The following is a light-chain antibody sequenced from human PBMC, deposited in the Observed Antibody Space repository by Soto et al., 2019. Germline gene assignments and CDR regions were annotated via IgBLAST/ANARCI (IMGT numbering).Light chain of an antibody. J-gene: IGKJ2*01. CDR3: HQYNNRSPYT. Sequence: EIVMTQSPATLSVSPGERATLSCRASQSVSSNLAWYQQKPGQAPRLLIYGASTRATGIPARFSGSGSGRECTVTIGSLQSEDFAVYYCHQYNNRSPYTFGQGTKLEIK. V-gene: IGKV3-15*01. CDR1: QSVSSN. CDR2: GAS.